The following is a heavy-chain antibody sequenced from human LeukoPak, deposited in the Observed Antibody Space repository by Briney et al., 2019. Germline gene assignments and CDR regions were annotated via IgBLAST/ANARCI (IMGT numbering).Heavy chain of an antibody. Sequence: GGSLRLSCAASGFTFSSYWMCWVRQAPGKGLEWVANIKQDGSEKYYVDSVKGRFTISRDNAKNSLYLQMNSLRAEDTAVYFCARDVRRAAAGTMNYWGQGTLVTVSS. CDR1: GFTFSSYW. J-gene: IGHJ4*02. D-gene: IGHD6-13*01. CDR2: IKQDGSEK. V-gene: IGHV3-7*01. CDR3: ARDVRRAAAGTMNY.